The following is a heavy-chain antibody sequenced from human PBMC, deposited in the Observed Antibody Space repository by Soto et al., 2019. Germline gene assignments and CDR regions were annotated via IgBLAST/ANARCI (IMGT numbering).Heavy chain of an antibody. CDR2: ISYDGSNK. Sequence: QVQLVESGGGVVQPGRSLRLSCAASGFTFSSYGMHWVRQAPGKGLEWVAVISYDGSNKYYADSVKGRFTISRDNSKNTLYLQMNSLRAEDTAVYYCAKDAVAGADYWGQGTLVTVSS. J-gene: IGHJ4*02. D-gene: IGHD6-19*01. V-gene: IGHV3-30*18. CDR1: GFTFSSYG. CDR3: AKDAVAGADY.